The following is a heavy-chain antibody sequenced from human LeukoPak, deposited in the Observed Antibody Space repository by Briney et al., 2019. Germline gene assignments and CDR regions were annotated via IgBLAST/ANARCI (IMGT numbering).Heavy chain of an antibody. D-gene: IGHD2-21*02. CDR1: GGSISSGGYY. Sequence: SETLSLTCTVSGGSISSGGYYWSWIRQHPGKGLEWIGYIYYSGSTYYNPSLKSRVTISVDTSKNQFSLKLSSVTAADTAVYYCARLPGVVTASGLWTYDIWGQGTMVTVSS. CDR3: ARLPGVVTASGLWTYDI. CDR2: IYYSGST. V-gene: IGHV4-31*03. J-gene: IGHJ3*02.